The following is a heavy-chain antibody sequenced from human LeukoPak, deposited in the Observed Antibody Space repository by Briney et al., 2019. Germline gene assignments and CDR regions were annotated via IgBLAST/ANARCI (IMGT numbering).Heavy chain of an antibody. CDR3: ARRLAAAGTVDIDY. CDR1: GYTFTSYG. Sequence: GASVKVSCKASGYTFTSYGISWVRQAPGQGLEWMGWINTNTGNPTYAQGFTGRFVFSLDTSVSTAYLQISSLKAEDTAVYYCARRLAAAGTVDIDYWGQGTLVTVSS. D-gene: IGHD6-13*01. J-gene: IGHJ4*02. V-gene: IGHV7-4-1*02. CDR2: INTNTGNP.